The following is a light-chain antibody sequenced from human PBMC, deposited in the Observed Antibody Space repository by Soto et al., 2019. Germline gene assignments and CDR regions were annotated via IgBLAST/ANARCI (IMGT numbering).Light chain of an antibody. CDR2: GAS. CDR3: QQYNSWPPWT. J-gene: IGKJ1*01. Sequence: EIVMTQSPATLSVSPGERATLSCRASQSVRSIYLAWYQQKPGQAPRLLIHGASTRATGIPARFSGSGSGTEFTLTISSLQSEDFAVYYCQQYNSWPPWTFGQGTKVDNK. V-gene: IGKV3-15*01. CDR1: QSVRSIY.